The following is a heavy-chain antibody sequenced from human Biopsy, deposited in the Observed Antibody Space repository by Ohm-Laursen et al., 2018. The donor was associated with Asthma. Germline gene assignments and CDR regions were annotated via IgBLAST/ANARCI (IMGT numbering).Heavy chain of an antibody. CDR1: GFTFSSYG. CDR3: ASQSSGPDFWSGYYYFDY. CDR2: ISYGGSNK. V-gene: IGHV3-30*03. Sequence: SSLRLSCTASGFTFSSYGMHWVRQAPGKGLEWVAVISYGGSNKYYADSVKGRFTISRDNSKNTLYLQMNSLRAEDTAVYYCASQSSGPDFWSGYYYFDYWGQGTLVTVSS. D-gene: IGHD3-3*01. J-gene: IGHJ4*02.